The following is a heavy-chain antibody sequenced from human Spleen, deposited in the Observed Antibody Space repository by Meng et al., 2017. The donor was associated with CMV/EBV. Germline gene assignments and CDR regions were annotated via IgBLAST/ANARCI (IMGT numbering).Heavy chain of an antibody. J-gene: IGHJ4*02. CDR3: AREYYDFWSGYYG. CDR1: GVTFSAYG. CDR2: ISHDGGNR. Sequence: GGSLRLSCAASGVTFSAYGMHWVRQPPGKGLEWVAVISHDGGNRNYADSVKGRFTVSRDNAKNSLYLQMNSLRAEDTAVYYCAREYYDFWSGYYGWGQGTLVTVSS. D-gene: IGHD3-3*01. V-gene: IGHV3-30-3*01.